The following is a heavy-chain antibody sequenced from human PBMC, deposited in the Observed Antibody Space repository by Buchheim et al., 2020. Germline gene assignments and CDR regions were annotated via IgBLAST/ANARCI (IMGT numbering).Heavy chain of an antibody. CDR2: IYYSGTT. D-gene: IGHD2-15*01. V-gene: IGHV4-59*01. J-gene: IGHJ5*02. Sequence: VQLQESGPGLVKPSETLSLTCTVSGGSISSYFWSWIRQLPGKGLEWIGYIYYSGTTNYNPSLKSRVTISVDTSKNPFSLRLSSVTAADTAVYYCARGVVVVGATLYWFDPWGQGTL. CDR1: GGSISSYF. CDR3: ARGVVVVGATLYWFDP.